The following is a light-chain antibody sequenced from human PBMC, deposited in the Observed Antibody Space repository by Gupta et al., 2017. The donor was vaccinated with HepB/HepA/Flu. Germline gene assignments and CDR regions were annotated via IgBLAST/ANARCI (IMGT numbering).Light chain of an antibody. CDR2: GAS. CDR3: QQYYDWPPWT. J-gene: IGKJ1*01. CDR1: QSVSSN. Sequence: EIVMTQSPATLSVSPGERATLSCRASQSVSSNLAWYQQKPGQAPRLLIYGASTRDTGIQARFSGSGCGKEVTLTISSRQSEDFAGYYWQQYYDWPPWTFGPGTKVEIK. V-gene: IGKV3-15*01.